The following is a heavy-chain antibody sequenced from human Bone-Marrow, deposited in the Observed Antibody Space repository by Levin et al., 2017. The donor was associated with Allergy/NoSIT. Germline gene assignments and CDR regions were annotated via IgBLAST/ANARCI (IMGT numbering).Heavy chain of an antibody. V-gene: IGHV4-4*02. Sequence: PSETLSLTCAVSGASISSSNWWSWVRQPPGKGLEWIGEIYYSGDVKYNPSLMSRVTVSADRSKNQFSLKLNSVTAADTAVYYCARGYGSGTQTIKYYFDSWGQGTLVTVSS. D-gene: IGHD3-10*01. J-gene: IGHJ4*02. CDR3: ARGYGSGTQTIKYYFDS. CDR2: IYYSGDV. CDR1: GASISSSNW.